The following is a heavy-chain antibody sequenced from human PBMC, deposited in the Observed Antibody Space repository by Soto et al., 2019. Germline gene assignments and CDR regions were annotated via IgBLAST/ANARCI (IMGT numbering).Heavy chain of an antibody. Sequence: ASVKVSCKASGYTFTSYGISWVRQAPGQGLEWMGWISAYNGNTNYAQKLQGRVPMTTDTSTSTAYMELRSLRSDDTAVYYCARDLTVPFPYDSSGYYSPWGQGTLVTVSS. D-gene: IGHD3-22*01. V-gene: IGHV1-18*01. CDR1: GYTFTSYG. J-gene: IGHJ5*02. CDR2: ISAYNGNT. CDR3: ARDLTVPFPYDSSGYYSP.